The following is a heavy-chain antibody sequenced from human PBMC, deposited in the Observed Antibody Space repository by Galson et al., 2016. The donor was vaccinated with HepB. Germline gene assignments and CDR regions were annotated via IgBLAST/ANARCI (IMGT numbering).Heavy chain of an antibody. J-gene: IGHJ4*02. V-gene: IGHV4-61*02. CDR1: GVSINSSTYY. CDR2: IYTSGTT. Sequence: TLSLTCTVSGVSINSSTYYWSWIRQPAGKGLEWIGRIYTSGTTNYNPSLKSRVTISVDTYKNQFSLKLSSVTAADTAVYYCARAGYDGDFWSGYFDYWGQGTLVTVSS. D-gene: IGHD3-3*01. CDR3: ARAGYDGDFWSGYFDY.